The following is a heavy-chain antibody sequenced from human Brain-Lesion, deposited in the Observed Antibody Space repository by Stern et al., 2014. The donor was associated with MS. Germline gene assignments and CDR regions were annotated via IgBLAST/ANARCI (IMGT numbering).Heavy chain of an antibody. J-gene: IGHJ5*02. V-gene: IGHV3-7*01. CDR1: GFTFSSYW. Sequence: VQLVESGGGLVQPGGSLRLSCAASGFTFSSYWMNWVRQAPGKGLEWGANIKEDGSETYYVDSVKGRFPISRDNAKNSLYLQMNSLRAEDTAVYYCARGSDTWGQGTLVTVSS. CDR3: ARGSDT. D-gene: IGHD2-15*01. CDR2: IKEDGSET.